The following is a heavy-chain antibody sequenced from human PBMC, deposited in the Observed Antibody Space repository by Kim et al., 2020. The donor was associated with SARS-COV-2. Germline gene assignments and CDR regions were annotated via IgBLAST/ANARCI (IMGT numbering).Heavy chain of an antibody. CDR2: IYHSGST. CDR1: GGSISSSNW. J-gene: IGHJ3*02. D-gene: IGHD3-22*01. V-gene: IGHV4-4*02. CDR3: ASYGLVTYYYDSSGYSVYAFDI. Sequence: SETLSLTCAVSGGSISSSNWWSWVRQPPGKGLEWIGEIYHSGSTNYNPSLKSRVTISVDKSKNQFSLKLSSVTAADTAVYYCASYGLVTYYYDSSGYSVYAFDIWGKGQWSPSLQ.